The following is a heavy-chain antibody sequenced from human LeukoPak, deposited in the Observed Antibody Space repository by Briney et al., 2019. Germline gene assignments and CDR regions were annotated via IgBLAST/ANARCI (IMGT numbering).Heavy chain of an antibody. Sequence: PGGSLRLSCAASGFSFYNFAMSWVRQAPGKGLEWVSGISGSGGSLYYAESVKGRFSISRDVSKSMLYLEMKSLRVDDTAVYYCVKVSGRGPRGPFDSWGQGTLVTVSS. V-gene: IGHV3-23*01. CDR1: GFSFYNFA. J-gene: IGHJ4*02. CDR3: VKVSGRGPRGPFDS. CDR2: ISGSGGSL. D-gene: IGHD1-26*01.